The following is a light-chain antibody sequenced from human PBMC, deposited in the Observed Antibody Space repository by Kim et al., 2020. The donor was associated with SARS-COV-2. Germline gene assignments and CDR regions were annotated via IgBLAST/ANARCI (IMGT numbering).Light chain of an antibody. CDR3: QAWDSSTAGVV. J-gene: IGLJ2*01. CDR2: QDS. Sequence: SQGQTASITCSGDKLGDKYACWYQQKPGQSPVLVIYQDSKRPSGIPERFAGSNSGNTATLTISGTQAMDEADYYCQAWDSSTAGVVFGGGTQLTVL. V-gene: IGLV3-1*01. CDR1: KLGDKY.